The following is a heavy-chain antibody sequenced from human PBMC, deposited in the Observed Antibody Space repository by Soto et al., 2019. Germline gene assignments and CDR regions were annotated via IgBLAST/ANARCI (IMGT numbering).Heavy chain of an antibody. CDR1: GASISSGTFY. J-gene: IGHJ4*02. D-gene: IGHD3-22*01. CDR3: ARDRGSTGYYYFDS. Sequence: SETLSLTCTVSGASISSGTFYWGWIRQPPGKGLECIGYIYYGGSTNYNPSLKSRVSISIDTSKNQFSLNLNSVTAADTAVYYCARDRGSTGYYYFDSWGQGTLVTVSS. CDR2: IYYGGST. V-gene: IGHV4-61*01.